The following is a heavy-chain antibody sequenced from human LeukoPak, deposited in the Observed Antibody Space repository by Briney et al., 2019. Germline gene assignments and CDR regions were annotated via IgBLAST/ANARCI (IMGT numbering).Heavy chain of an antibody. CDR3: ARVSLESPTFHY. J-gene: IGHJ4*02. V-gene: IGHV3-20*04. D-gene: IGHD2/OR15-2a*01. CDR2: INWNGADT. Sequence: PGGSLRLSCVTSGFIFDDYGMTWVRHAPGKGLEWGSGINWNGADTGYADSVKGRFTMSRDNAKNSLYLQLNSLRAEDTALYYCARVSLESPTFHYWRQGTLVRVSS. CDR1: GFIFDDYG.